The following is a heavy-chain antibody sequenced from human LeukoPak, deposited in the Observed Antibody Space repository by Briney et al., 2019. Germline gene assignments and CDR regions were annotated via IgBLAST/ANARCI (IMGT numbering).Heavy chain of an antibody. CDR1: GFTFSSYG. D-gene: IGHD5-24*01. Sequence: SGGSLRLSCAASGFTFSSYGMHWVRQAPGKGLEWVALIWYDGNNKYYADSVKGRFTISRDNPKNSLYLQMGSLRADDTAMYYCARDPRDDHNSLDYWGQGTQVTVSS. V-gene: IGHV3-33*01. CDR2: IWYDGNNK. J-gene: IGHJ4*02. CDR3: ARDPRDDHNSLDY.